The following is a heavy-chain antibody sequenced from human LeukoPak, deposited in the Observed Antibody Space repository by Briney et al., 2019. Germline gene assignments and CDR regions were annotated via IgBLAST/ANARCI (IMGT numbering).Heavy chain of an antibody. CDR1: GGSISSYY. D-gene: IGHD6-19*01. CDR3: ERESVAVAVFDY. CDR2: IYYSGST. J-gene: IGHJ4*02. V-gene: IGHV4-59*01. Sequence: SETLSLTCTVSGGSISSYYWSWIRQPPGKGLEWIGYIYYSGSTNYNPSLKSRVTISVDTSKNQFSLKLSSVTAADTAVYYCERESVAVAVFDYWGQGTLVTVSS.